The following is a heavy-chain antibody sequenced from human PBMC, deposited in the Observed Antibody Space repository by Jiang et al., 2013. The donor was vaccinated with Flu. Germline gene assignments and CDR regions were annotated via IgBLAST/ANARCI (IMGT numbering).Heavy chain of an antibody. V-gene: IGHV4-30-4*08. D-gene: IGHD3-10*01. Sequence: GPGLVKPSQTLSLTCTVSGGSISSGDYYWSWIRQPPGKGLEWIGYIYYSGSTYYNPSLKSRVTISVDTSKNQFSLKLSSVTAADTAVYYCAREGLITMVRGALRHDAFDIWGQGTMVTVSS. CDR1: GGSISSGDYY. J-gene: IGHJ3*02. CDR2: IYYSGST. CDR3: AREGLITMVRGALRHDAFDI.